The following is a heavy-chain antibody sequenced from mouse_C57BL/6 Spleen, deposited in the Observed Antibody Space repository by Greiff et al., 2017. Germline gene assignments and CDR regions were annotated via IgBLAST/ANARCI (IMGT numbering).Heavy chain of an antibody. V-gene: IGHV5-16*01. Sequence: EVKVVESEGGLVQPGSSLKLSCTASGFTFSDYYMAWVRQVPEKGLEWVANINYDGSSTYYLDSLKSRFLISRDTAKNILYLQMSSLMSEYTATYYCTKLCPYFDYWGQGTTLTVSS. CDR1: GFTFSDYY. CDR3: TKLCPYFDY. CDR2: INYDGSST. D-gene: IGHD3-3*01. J-gene: IGHJ2*01.